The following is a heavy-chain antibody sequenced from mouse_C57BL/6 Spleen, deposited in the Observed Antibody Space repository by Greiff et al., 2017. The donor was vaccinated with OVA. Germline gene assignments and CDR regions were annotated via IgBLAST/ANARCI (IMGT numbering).Heavy chain of an antibody. CDR2: ISDGGSYT. CDR3: ARDSSLGYFDY. V-gene: IGHV5-4*01. Sequence: DVMLVESGGGLVKPGGSLKLSCAASGFTFSSYAMSWVRQTPEKRLEWVATISDGGSYTYYPDNVKGRFTISRDNAKNNLYLQMSHLKSEDTAMYYCARDSSLGYFDYWGQGTTLTVSS. J-gene: IGHJ2*01. CDR1: GFTFSSYA. D-gene: IGHD3-3*01.